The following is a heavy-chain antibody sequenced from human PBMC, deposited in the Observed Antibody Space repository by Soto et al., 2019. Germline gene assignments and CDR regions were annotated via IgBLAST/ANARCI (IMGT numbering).Heavy chain of an antibody. V-gene: IGHV4-34*01. CDR2: INHSGST. CDR1: GGSFSGYY. J-gene: IGHJ6*03. D-gene: IGHD3-9*01. CDR3: ARAAYYDILTGYLAPYYYYMDV. Sequence: SETLSLTCAVYGGSFSGYYWSWIRQPPGKGLEWIGEINHSGSTNYNPSLKSRVTISVDTSKNQFSLKLSSVTAADTAVYYCARAAYYDILTGYLAPYYYYMDVWGKGTTVTVSS.